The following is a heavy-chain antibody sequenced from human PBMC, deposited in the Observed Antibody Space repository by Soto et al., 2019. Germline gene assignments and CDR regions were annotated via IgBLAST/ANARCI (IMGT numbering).Heavy chain of an antibody. CDR1: GYSFTSYW. D-gene: IGHD1-26*01. J-gene: IGHJ6*02. V-gene: IGHV5-51*01. Sequence: GESLKISCKASGYSFTSYWIGWVRQMPGKGLEWMGIIYPGDSDTRYSPSFQGQVTISADKSISTAYLQWSSLKASDTAMYYCAAYSGSFYYGMDVWGQGTTVTVSS. CDR3: AAYSGSFYYGMDV. CDR2: IYPGDSDT.